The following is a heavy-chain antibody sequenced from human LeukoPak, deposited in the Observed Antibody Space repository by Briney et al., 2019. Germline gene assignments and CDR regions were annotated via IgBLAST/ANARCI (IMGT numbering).Heavy chain of an antibody. Sequence: SETLSLTCTVSGVSISSSSYYWGWIRQPPGKGLEWIGSIYYSGSTYYNPSLKSRVTISADTSKNQFSLKLSSVTAADTAVYYCAKDADSAMVNFDYWGQGTLVTVSS. CDR1: GVSISSSSYY. D-gene: IGHD5-18*01. CDR2: IYYSGST. CDR3: AKDADSAMVNFDY. V-gene: IGHV4-39*07. J-gene: IGHJ4*02.